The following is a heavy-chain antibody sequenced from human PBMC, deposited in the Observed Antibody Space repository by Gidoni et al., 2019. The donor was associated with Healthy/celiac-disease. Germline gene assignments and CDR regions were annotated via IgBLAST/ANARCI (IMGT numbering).Heavy chain of an antibody. CDR2: IYYSGST. CDR3: AGLSGQVDY. Sequence: QVQLQESGPGLVKPSETLSLTCTVSGGSISSYYWSWIRQPPGKGLEWIGYIYYSGSTNYNPSLKSRVTISVDTSKNQFSLKLSSVTAADTAVYYCAGLSGQVDYWGQGTLVTVSS. V-gene: IGHV4-59*01. D-gene: IGHD2-2*01. J-gene: IGHJ4*02. CDR1: GGSISSYY.